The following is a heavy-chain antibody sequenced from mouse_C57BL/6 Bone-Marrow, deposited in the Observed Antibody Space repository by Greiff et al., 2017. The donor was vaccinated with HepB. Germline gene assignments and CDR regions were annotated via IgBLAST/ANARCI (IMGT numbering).Heavy chain of an antibody. CDR1: GFTFSDYY. CDR3: ARHGYFEV. V-gene: IGHV5-12*01. Sequence: EVQRVESGGGLVQPGGSLKLSCAASGFTFSDYYMYWVRQTPEKRLEWVAYISNGGGSTYYPDTVKGRFTISRDNAKNTLYLQMSRLKAEDTAMYYCARHGYFEVWGTGTTVTVSS. CDR2: ISNGGGST. J-gene: IGHJ1*03.